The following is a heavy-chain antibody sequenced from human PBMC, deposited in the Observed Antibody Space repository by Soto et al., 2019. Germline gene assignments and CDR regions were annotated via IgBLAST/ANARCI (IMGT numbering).Heavy chain of an antibody. V-gene: IGHV4-59*01. J-gene: IGHJ5*02. CDR2: IYYSGST. CDR1: GGSISSYY. D-gene: IGHD3-3*01. CDR3: ASGVVKAWFDP. Sequence: SETLSLTCTVSGGSISSYYWSWIRQPPGKGLEWIGYIYYSGSTNYNPSLKSRVTISVDTSKNQFSLKLSSVTAADTAVYYCASGVVKAWFDPWGQGTLVTVSS.